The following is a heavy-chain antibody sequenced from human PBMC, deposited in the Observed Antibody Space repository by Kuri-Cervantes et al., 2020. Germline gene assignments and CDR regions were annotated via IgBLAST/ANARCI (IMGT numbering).Heavy chain of an antibody. CDR3: ARGYNWNDRGYYFDY. CDR1: GGSISSYY. Sequence: ESLKISCTVSGGSISSYYWSWIRQPPGKGLEWIGYIYYSGSTNYNPSLKSRVTISVDRSKNQFSLKLSSVTAADTAVYYCARGYNWNDRGYYFDYWGQGTLVTVSS. J-gene: IGHJ4*02. D-gene: IGHD1-20*01. CDR2: IYYSGST. V-gene: IGHV4-59*12.